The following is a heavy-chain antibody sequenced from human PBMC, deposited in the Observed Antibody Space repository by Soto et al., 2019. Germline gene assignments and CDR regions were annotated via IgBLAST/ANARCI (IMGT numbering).Heavy chain of an antibody. CDR1: GFTFSSYA. V-gene: IGHV3-23*01. Sequence: PGGSLRLSCAASGFTFSSYAMSWVRQAPGKGLEWVSAISGSGGSTYYADSVKGRFTISRDNSKNTLYLQMNSLRAEDTAVYYCAKDRMANYDILTGLPYYFDYWGQGTLVTVSS. CDR3: AKDRMANYDILTGLPYYFDY. J-gene: IGHJ4*02. CDR2: ISGSGGST. D-gene: IGHD3-9*01.